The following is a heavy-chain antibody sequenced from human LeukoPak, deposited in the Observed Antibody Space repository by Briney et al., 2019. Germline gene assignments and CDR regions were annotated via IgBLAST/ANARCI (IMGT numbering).Heavy chain of an antibody. D-gene: IGHD5-18*01. CDR3: ARAQLWPVDAFDI. Sequence: GGSLRLSCAASGFTFSSYAMSWVRQAPGKGLEWVANIKQDGSEKYYVDSVKGRFTISRDNAKNSLYLQMNSLRAEDTAVYYCARAQLWPVDAFDIWGQGTMVTVSS. CDR2: IKQDGSEK. J-gene: IGHJ3*02. V-gene: IGHV3-7*04. CDR1: GFTFSSYA.